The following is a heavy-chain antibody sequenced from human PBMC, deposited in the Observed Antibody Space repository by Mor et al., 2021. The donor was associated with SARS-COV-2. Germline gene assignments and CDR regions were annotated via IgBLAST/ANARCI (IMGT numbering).Heavy chain of an antibody. CDR1: SSYG. D-gene: IGHD5-18*01. CDR3: AKPIQLWTPGRAFD. J-gene: IGHJ3*01. Sequence: SSYGMHWVRQAPGKGLEWVAVISYDGSNKYYADSVKGRFTISRDNSKNTLYLQMNSLRAEDTAVYYCAKPIQLWTPGRAFD. CDR2: ISYDGSNK. V-gene: IGHV3-30*18.